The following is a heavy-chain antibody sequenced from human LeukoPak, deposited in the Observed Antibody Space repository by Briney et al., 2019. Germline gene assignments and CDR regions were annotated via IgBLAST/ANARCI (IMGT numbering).Heavy chain of an antibody. J-gene: IGHJ5*02. Sequence: PGGSLRLSCAASGFSFSKYSMNWVRQAPGKGPEWVSYISAGSSDIYYADSVKGRFTISRDNAKNSLYLQMNSLRADDTAVYYCARDGRGYYNWFDHWGQGTLVTVSS. CDR3: ARDGRGYYNWFDH. V-gene: IGHV3-21*05. CDR1: GFSFSKYS. CDR2: ISAGSSDI. D-gene: IGHD2-15*01.